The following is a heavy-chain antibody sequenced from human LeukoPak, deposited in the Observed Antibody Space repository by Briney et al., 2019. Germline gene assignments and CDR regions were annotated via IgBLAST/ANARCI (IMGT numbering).Heavy chain of an antibody. CDR3: ARGLYDSSGYYYRVWFDP. D-gene: IGHD3-22*01. V-gene: IGHV4-30-4*01. CDR1: GGSISSGDYH. Sequence: PSQTLSLTCTVSGGSISSGDYHWSWIRQPPGKGLEWIGYIYYSGSTYYNPSLKSRVTISVDTSKNQFSLKLSSVTAADTAVYYCARGLYDSSGYYYRVWFDPWGQGTLVTVSS. J-gene: IGHJ5*02. CDR2: IYYSGST.